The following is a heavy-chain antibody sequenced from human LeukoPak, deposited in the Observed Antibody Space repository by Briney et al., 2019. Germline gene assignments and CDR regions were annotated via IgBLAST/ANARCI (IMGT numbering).Heavy chain of an antibody. V-gene: IGHV3-33*08. CDR1: GFTFSSYW. CDR3: TRDLTVATIRTPLQH. Sequence: GGSRRFSCAASGFTFSSYWMHWVRQAPGKGLEWVAVIWYDGSNKYYADSVKGRFTISRDKSNNTVHLQMNSLRAEDTAVYYCTRDLTVATIRTPLQHWGQGTLVTVSS. J-gene: IGHJ1*01. CDR2: IWYDGSNK. D-gene: IGHD5-12*01.